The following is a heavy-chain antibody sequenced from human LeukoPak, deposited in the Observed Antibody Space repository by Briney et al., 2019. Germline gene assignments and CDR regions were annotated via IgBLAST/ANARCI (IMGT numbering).Heavy chain of an antibody. J-gene: IGHJ1*01. CDR3: ARPTYDSNDYEYFQH. V-gene: IGHV1-2*02. CDR1: GCTFSSYA. Sequence: ASVKVSCKASGCTFSSYAISWVRQAPGQGLEWMGWINPNSGGTNYAQKFQGRVTMTRDTSISTAYMELSRLRSDDTAVYYCARPTYDSNDYEYFQHWGQGTLVTVSS. D-gene: IGHD3-22*01. CDR2: INPNSGGT.